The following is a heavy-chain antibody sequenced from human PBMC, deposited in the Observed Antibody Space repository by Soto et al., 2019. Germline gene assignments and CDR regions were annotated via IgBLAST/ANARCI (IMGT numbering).Heavy chain of an antibody. V-gene: IGHV3-23*01. Sequence: EVQLLESGGGLVQPGGSLRHSCAASGFTFSSFAMTWVRQXPGEGLEWVSSISSSGETTYYSDSVKGRFTISRDISKNMVYLQMTSLRAEDTAVYFCVQDWTGNSCPCMVVWGQGTTVTVSS. J-gene: IGHJ6*02. D-gene: IGHD6-13*01. CDR1: GFTFSSFA. CDR2: ISSSGETT. CDR3: VQDWTGNSCPCMVV.